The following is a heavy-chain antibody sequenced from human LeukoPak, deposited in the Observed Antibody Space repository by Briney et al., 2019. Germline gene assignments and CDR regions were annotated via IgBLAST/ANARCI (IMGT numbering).Heavy chain of an antibody. CDR1: GFTFSSSA. CDR2: INWNGGST. CDR3: ARAVDNYYGSGSYAY. V-gene: IGHV3-20*04. D-gene: IGHD3-10*01. Sequence: PGGSLRLSCAASGFTFSSSAMNWVRQAPGKGLEWISGINWNGGSTGYGDSVKGRFTISRDNAENSLYLQMNSLRAEDTALYYCARAVDNYYGSGSYAYWGQGALVTVSS. J-gene: IGHJ4*02.